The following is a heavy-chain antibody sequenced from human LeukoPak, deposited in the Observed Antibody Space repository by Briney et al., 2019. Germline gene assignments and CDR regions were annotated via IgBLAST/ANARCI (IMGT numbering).Heavy chain of an antibody. Sequence: GGSLRLSCAASGFTFSSYAMSWVRQAPGKGLEWVSAISGSGGSTYYADSVKGRFTISRDNSKNTLYLQMNSLRAEDTAVYYCAKPQSLLTGYYIGGDCYYYGMDVWGQGTTVTVSS. V-gene: IGHV3-23*01. D-gene: IGHD3-9*01. CDR2: ISGSGGST. CDR1: GFTFSSYA. J-gene: IGHJ6*02. CDR3: AKPQSLLTGYYIGGDCYYYGMDV.